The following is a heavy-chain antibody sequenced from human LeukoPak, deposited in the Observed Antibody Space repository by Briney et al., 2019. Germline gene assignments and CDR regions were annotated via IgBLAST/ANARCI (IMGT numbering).Heavy chain of an antibody. Sequence: GGSLRLSCAASGFTFSSYAMHWVRQAPGKGVEGVAVISYDGSNKYYADSVKGRFTISRDNSKNTLYLQMNSLRAEDTAVYYCARSVLYGDYFDYWGQGTLVTVSS. CDR2: ISYDGSNK. V-gene: IGHV3-30*04. J-gene: IGHJ4*02. D-gene: IGHD4-17*01. CDR3: ARSVLYGDYFDY. CDR1: GFTFSSYA.